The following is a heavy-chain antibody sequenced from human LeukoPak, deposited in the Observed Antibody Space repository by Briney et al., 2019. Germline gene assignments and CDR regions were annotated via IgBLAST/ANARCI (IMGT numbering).Heavy chain of an antibody. CDR1: GGAISSYY. D-gene: IGHD3-22*01. CDR3: ARAESQDSSGYYFSRTPSVYFDY. J-gene: IGHJ4*02. CDR2: IYYSGSA. Sequence: PSETLPLTCTVSGGAISSYYWSWIRQPPARGVEWVGYIYYSGSANYNPSLKSRVTISVDTSKNQFSLKLSSVTAADTAVYYCARAESQDSSGYYFSRTPSVYFDYWGQGTLVTVSS. V-gene: IGHV4-59*01.